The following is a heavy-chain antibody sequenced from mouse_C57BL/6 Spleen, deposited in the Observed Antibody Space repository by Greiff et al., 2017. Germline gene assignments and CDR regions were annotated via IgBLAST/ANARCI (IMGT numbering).Heavy chain of an antibody. CDR1: GYSITSGYY. CDR3: ARDDYSKPLDY. Sequence: EVKLMESGPGLVKPSQSLSLTCSVPGYSITSGYYWNWIRQFPGNKLEWMGYISYDGSNNYNPSLKNRISITRDTSKNQFFLKLNSVTTEDTATYYCARDDYSKPLDYWGQGTTLTVSS. D-gene: IGHD2-5*01. CDR2: ISYDGSN. V-gene: IGHV3-6*01. J-gene: IGHJ2*01.